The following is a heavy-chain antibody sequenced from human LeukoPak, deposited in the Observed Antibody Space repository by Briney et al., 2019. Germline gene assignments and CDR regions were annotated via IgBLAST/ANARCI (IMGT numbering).Heavy chain of an antibody. Sequence: GASVKVSCKASGYTFTSYGINWVRQAPGQGLEWMGWVSAYNGNTNYAQKLQGRVTMTTDTSTSTGYMELRSLRSDDTAVYYCARGTTYYYDSSGYSQFDYWGQGTLVTVSS. CDR3: ARGTTYYYDSSGYSQFDY. V-gene: IGHV1-18*01. D-gene: IGHD3-22*01. CDR1: GYTFTSYG. J-gene: IGHJ4*02. CDR2: VSAYNGNT.